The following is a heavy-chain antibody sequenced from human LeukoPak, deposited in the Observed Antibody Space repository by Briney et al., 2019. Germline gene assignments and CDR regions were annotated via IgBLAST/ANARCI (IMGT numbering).Heavy chain of an antibody. J-gene: IGHJ4*02. V-gene: IGHV4-39*01. CDR2: IYYSGST. CDR1: GGSIRSSSYY. CDR3: ARQVVAVAGTGYFDY. D-gene: IGHD6-19*01. Sequence: SSETLSLTCTVSGGSIRSSSYYWGWIRQPPGKGLEWIGSIYYSGSTYYNASLKSRGTISVDTSKNQFSLKLNSATAADTAVYFCARQVVAVAGTGYFDYWGQGTLVTVSS.